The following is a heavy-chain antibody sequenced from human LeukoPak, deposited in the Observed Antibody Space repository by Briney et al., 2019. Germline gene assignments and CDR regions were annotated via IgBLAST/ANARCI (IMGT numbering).Heavy chain of an antibody. V-gene: IGHV3-30*02. CDR3: AKDLHYYGSGSLIDY. J-gene: IGHJ4*02. D-gene: IGHD3-10*01. Sequence: GGSLRLSCAASGFTFSSYGMHWVRQAPGKGLEWVAFIRYDGSNKYYADSVKGRFTISRDNSKNTLYLQMNSLRAEDTAVYYCAKDLHYYGSGSLIDYWGQGTLVTVSS. CDR2: IRYDGSNK. CDR1: GFTFSSYG.